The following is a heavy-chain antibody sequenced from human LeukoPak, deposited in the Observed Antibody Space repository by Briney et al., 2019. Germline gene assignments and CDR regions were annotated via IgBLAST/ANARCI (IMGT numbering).Heavy chain of an antibody. CDR2: ISWNSGSI. J-gene: IGHJ4*02. V-gene: IGHV3-9*01. CDR3: AKDRTSGSSGRYPTYYFDY. D-gene: IGHD6-19*01. CDR1: GFTFDDYA. Sequence: GGSLRLSCAASGFTFDDYAMHWVRQAPGKGLEWVSGISWNSGSIGYADSVKGRFTISRDNAKNSLYLQMNSLRAEDTALYYCAKDRTSGSSGRYPTYYFDYWGQGTLVTVSS.